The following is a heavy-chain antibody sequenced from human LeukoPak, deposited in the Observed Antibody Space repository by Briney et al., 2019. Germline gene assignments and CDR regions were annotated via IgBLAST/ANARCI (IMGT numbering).Heavy chain of an antibody. V-gene: IGHV1-18*01. CDR2: ISAYNGNT. D-gene: IGHD3-22*01. CDR1: GYTFTSYG. CDR3: ARDIPYYYDSSGYYQGGGFDY. J-gene: IGHJ4*02. Sequence: GASAKVSCKASGYTFTSYGISWVRQAPGQGLEWMGWISAYNGNTNYAQKFQGRVTITADESTSTAYMELSSLRSEDTAVYYCARDIPYYYDSSGYYQGGGFDYWGQGTLVTVSS.